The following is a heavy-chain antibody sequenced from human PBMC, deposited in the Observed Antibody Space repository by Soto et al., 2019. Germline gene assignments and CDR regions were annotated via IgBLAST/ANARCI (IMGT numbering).Heavy chain of an antibody. CDR3: ARLATLYYFDY. Sequence: PSETLSLTCTVSGGSISSYYWCCIRQPPGKGLEWIGYIYYSGSTDYNPSLKSRVTISVDTSKNQFSRKLSSVTAADTAVYYCARLATLYYFDYWGPAPLVTLSS. CDR2: IYYSGST. J-gene: IGHJ4*02. V-gene: IGHV4-59*01. CDR1: GGSISSYY.